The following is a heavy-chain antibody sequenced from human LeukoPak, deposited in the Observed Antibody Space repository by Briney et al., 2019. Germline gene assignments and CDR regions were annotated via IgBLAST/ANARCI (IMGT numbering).Heavy chain of an antibody. CDR1: GFTFSSYS. D-gene: IGHD1-26*01. CDR2: ISSSSYI. CDR3: ARDGDSGSPSLDY. Sequence: GGSLRLSCAASGFTFSSYSMNWVRQAPGKGLEWVSSISSSSYIYYADSVKGRFTISRDNAKNSLYLQMNSLRAEDTAVYYCARDGDSGSPSLDYWGQGTLVTVSS. J-gene: IGHJ4*02. V-gene: IGHV3-21*01.